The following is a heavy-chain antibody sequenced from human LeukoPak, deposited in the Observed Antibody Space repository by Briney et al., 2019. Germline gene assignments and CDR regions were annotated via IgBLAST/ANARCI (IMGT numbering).Heavy chain of an antibody. J-gene: IGHJ4*02. CDR3: ARRKGCSNTSCPPDY. Sequence: GGSLRLSCAASGFTVSNNYISWARQAPGKGLEWVSVIYNDGSTYYADSVKGRFTISRDNSKNTLYLQMNSLRAEDTAMYYCARRKGCSNTSCPPDYWGQGTLVTVSS. CDR2: IYNDGST. D-gene: IGHD2-2*01. CDR1: GFTVSNNY. V-gene: IGHV3-53*01.